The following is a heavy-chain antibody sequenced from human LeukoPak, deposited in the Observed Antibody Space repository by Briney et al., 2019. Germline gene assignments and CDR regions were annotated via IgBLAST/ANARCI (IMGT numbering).Heavy chain of an antibody. CDR2: IYTRGST. J-gene: IGHJ4*02. Sequence: PSETLSLTCTVAGGSISSYYWSGIRQPAGKGLEGIGRIYTRGSTNYNPSLKSRVTMSVDTSKNQFSLKLGSVTAADTAVYYCARGGYYDSSGYYDFDYWGQGTLVTVSS. CDR1: GGSISSYY. CDR3: ARGGYYDSSGYYDFDY. V-gene: IGHV4-4*07. D-gene: IGHD3-22*01.